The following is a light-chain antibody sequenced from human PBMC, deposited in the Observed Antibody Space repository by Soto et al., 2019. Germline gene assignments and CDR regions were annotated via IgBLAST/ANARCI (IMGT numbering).Light chain of an antibody. Sequence: QSALTQPASVSGSPGQSIAISSTGSSSDVGIYNYVSWYQQHPGKVPKLIIYEVTNRPSGVSNRFSGSKSGNTASLTISGLQAEDEADYYCSSYTTSSTRVFGTGTKVTVL. CDR1: SSDVGIYNY. CDR3: SSYTTSSTRV. J-gene: IGLJ1*01. CDR2: EVT. V-gene: IGLV2-14*01.